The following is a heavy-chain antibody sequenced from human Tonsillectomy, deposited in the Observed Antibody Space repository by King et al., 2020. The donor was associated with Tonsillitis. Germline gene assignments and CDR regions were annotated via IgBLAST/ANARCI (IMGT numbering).Heavy chain of an antibody. J-gene: IGHJ4*02. CDR1: GFTVSSNY. Sequence: QLVQSGGGLVQPGGSLRLSCAASGFTVSSNYMSWVRQAPGKGLEWVSVIYSGGSTYYADSVKGRFTISRDNSKNTLYLQMNSLRAEDTAVYNCARDTAAQGAGSDYWGQGTLVTVSS. CDR3: ARDTAAQGAGSDY. CDR2: IYSGGST. V-gene: IGHV3-66*01. D-gene: IGHD4/OR15-4a*01.